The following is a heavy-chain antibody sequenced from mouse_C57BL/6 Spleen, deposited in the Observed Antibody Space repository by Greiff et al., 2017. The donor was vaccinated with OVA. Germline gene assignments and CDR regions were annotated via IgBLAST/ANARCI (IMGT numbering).Heavy chain of an antibody. J-gene: IGHJ2*01. CDR2: IYPGNSDT. D-gene: IGHD1-1*01. Sequence: EVQRVESGTVLARPGASVKMSCKTSGYTFTSYWMHWVKQRPGQGLEWIGAIYPGNSDTSYNQKFKGKAKLTAVTSASTAYMELSSLTNEDSAVYYCTRSTTVVEDYFDYWGQGTTLTVSS. CDR3: TRSTTVVEDYFDY. V-gene: IGHV1-5*01. CDR1: GYTFTSYW.